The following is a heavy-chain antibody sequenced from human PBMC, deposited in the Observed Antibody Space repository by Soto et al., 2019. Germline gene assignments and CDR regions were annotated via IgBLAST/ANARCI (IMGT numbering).Heavy chain of an antibody. CDR3: AKDFGGAYYYYYGMDV. Sequence: PGGSLRLSCAASGFTFSSYGMHWVRQAPGKGLEWVAVISYDGSNKYYADSVKGRFTISRDNSKNTLYLQMNSLRAEDTAVYYCAKDFGGAYYYYYGMDVWGQGTTVTVS. CDR1: GFTFSSYG. V-gene: IGHV3-30*18. J-gene: IGHJ6*02. D-gene: IGHD3-10*01. CDR2: ISYDGSNK.